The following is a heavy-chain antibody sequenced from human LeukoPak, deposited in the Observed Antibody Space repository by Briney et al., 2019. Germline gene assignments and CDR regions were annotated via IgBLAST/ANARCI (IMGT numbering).Heavy chain of an antibody. CDR3: ATGSGTYSPDY. V-gene: IGHV1-2*02. Sequence: VASVKVSCKASGYTFTGHYLHWVRQAPGQGLEWMGWITPNSGGTNYAQKFQGRVTMTRDTSISTGYMELSRLRSDDTAVYYCATGSGTYSPDYWGQGTLVTVSS. CDR2: ITPNSGGT. D-gene: IGHD3-10*01. J-gene: IGHJ4*02. CDR1: GYTFTGHY.